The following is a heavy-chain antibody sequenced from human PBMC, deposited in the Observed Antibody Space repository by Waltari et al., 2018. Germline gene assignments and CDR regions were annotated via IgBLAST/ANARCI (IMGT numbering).Heavy chain of an antibody. J-gene: IGHJ3*02. CDR2: INHSGST. Sequence: TCAVYGGSFSGYYWSWIRQPPGKGLEWIGEINHSGSTNYNPSLKSRVTISVDTSKNQFSLKLSSVTAADTAVYYCARGPYDILTGYYNAFDIWGQGTMVTVSS. CDR1: GGSFSGYY. D-gene: IGHD3-9*01. CDR3: ARGPYDILTGYYNAFDI. V-gene: IGHV4-34*01.